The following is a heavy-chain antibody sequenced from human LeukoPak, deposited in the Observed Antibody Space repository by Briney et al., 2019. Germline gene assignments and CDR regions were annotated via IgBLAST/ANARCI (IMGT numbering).Heavy chain of an antibody. J-gene: IGHJ6*03. CDR2: ISAYNGNT. V-gene: IGHV1-18*01. D-gene: IGHD5-18*01. CDR3: ARTTEGGYTYDYFYYYYMDV. Sequence: ASVKVSCKASGCTFTSYGISWVRQAPGQGLEWMGWISAYNGNTNYAQKLQGRVTMTTDTSTSTAYMELRSLRSDDTAVYYCARTTEGGYTYDYFYYYYMDVWGKGTTVTISS. CDR1: GCTFTSYG.